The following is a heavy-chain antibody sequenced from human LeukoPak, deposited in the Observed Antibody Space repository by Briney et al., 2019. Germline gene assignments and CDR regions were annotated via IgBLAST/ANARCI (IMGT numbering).Heavy chain of an antibody. D-gene: IGHD6-19*01. CDR1: GYTFTSYG. Sequence: ASVKVSCKASGYTFTSYGISWVRQAPGQGLEWMGWISAYNGNTNYAQKLQGRVTMTTDTSTSTAYMELRSLRSDDTAVYYCARERVPSSIAVAGSNAFDIWGQGTMVTVSS. J-gene: IGHJ3*02. CDR3: ARERVPSSIAVAGSNAFDI. V-gene: IGHV1-18*01. CDR2: ISAYNGNT.